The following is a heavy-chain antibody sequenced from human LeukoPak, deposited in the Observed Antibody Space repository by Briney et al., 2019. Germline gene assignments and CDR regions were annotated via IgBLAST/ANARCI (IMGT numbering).Heavy chain of an antibody. J-gene: IGHJ5*02. CDR3: ALTEEYSGSFDP. D-gene: IGHD5-12*01. Sequence: GGSLRLSCAASGFTFSYYSMNWVRQAPGKGLEWISYIGSGSSTIYYADSVKGRFTVSRDDAKNSLFLQMNSLRAADTAIYYCALTEEYSGSFDPWGQGTLVTVSS. CDR1: GFTFSYYS. V-gene: IGHV3-48*01. CDR2: IGSGSSTI.